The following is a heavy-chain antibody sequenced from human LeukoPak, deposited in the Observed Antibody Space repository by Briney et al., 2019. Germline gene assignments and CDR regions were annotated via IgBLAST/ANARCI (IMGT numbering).Heavy chain of an antibody. CDR2: IYYSGTT. CDR3: ARTSGLGVDY. CDR1: GGSVSSGSYY. D-gene: IGHD3-16*01. J-gene: IGHJ4*02. Sequence: SETLSLTCTVSGGSVSSGSYYWSWIRQPPGRGLEWIGYIYYSGTTNYNPSLKGRVTISVDTSKDQFSLKLTSLTAADTAVYYCARTSGLGVDYWGQGTLVTVSS. V-gene: IGHV4-61*01.